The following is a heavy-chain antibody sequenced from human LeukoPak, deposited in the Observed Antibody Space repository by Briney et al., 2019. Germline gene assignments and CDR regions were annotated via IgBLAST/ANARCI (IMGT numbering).Heavy chain of an antibody. D-gene: IGHD3-10*01. Sequence: SETLSLTCTVSGGSISSYYWSWIRQPAGKGLEWIGRIYTSGSTNYNPSLKSRVTMSVDTSKNQFSLKLSSVTAADTAVYYCARDYGSGSLRSLKAFDPRGQGTLVTVSS. V-gene: IGHV4-4*07. CDR3: ARDYGSGSLRSLKAFDP. CDR2: IYTSGST. J-gene: IGHJ5*02. CDR1: GGSISSYY.